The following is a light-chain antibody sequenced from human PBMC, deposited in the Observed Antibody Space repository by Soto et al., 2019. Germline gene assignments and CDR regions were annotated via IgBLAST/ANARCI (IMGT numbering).Light chain of an antibody. Sequence: SYVLTQPPWVSVAPGQTARITCGANNIGSKIVHWFQQKPGQAPVLVVYDDDRRPSGIPERFSASNSGNTATLTISRVEGGDEADYYCQVWAGSSDRFFGGGTKLTVL. J-gene: IGLJ2*01. CDR2: DDD. V-gene: IGLV3-21*02. CDR1: NIGSKI. CDR3: QVWAGSSDRF.